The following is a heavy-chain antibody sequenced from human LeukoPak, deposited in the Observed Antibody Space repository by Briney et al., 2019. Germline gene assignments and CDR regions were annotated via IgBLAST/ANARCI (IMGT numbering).Heavy chain of an antibody. CDR3: AKDQGLDTAMVYVLRYLDWLLAPFDY. CDR2: ISGSGGST. J-gene: IGHJ4*02. V-gene: IGHV3-23*01. Sequence: GGSLRLSCAASGFTFSSYAMSWVRQAPGKGLEWVSAISGSGGSTYYADSVKGRFTISRDNSKNTLYLQMNSLRAEDTAVYYCAKDQGLDTAMVYVLRYLDWLLAPFDYWGQGTLVTVSS. CDR1: GFTFSSYA. D-gene: IGHD3-9*01.